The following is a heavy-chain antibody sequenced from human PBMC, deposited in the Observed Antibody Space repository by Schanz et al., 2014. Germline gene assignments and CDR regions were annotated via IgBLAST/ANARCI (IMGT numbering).Heavy chain of an antibody. V-gene: IGHV3-23*04. CDR3: AKDEDSSPVTTDAFDI. J-gene: IGHJ3*02. D-gene: IGHD4-17*01. CDR2: ISGSGIST. CDR1: GFTFSNYA. Sequence: EVHLVESGGGLAQPGGSLRLSCAASGFTFSNYAMNWVRQAPGKGLEWVSSISGSGISTYSADSVQGRFAISRDNSRNTLYLQMNSLRAEGTAVYYCAKDEDSSPVTTDAFDIWGQGTMVTVSS.